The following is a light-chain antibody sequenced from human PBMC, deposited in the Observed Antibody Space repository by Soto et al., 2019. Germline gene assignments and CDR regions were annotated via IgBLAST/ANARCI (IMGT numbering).Light chain of an antibody. CDR3: ASWDDSLNGLL. J-gene: IGLJ1*01. CDR1: SSNIGINA. V-gene: IGLV1-44*01. Sequence: QSVLTQPPSASGTPGQRVTISCSGSSSNIGINAVNWYQQLPGTAPKLLMYDNNQRPSGVPDRVSGSKSGTSASLAISGLQSDDEADYYCASWDDSLNGLLFGTGTKLTVL. CDR2: DNN.